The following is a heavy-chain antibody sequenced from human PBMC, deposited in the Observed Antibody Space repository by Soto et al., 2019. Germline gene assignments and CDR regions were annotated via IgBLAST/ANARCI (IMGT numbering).Heavy chain of an antibody. CDR2: IYYSGTT. Sequence: SETLSLTCAVSGGSISSNSYYWAWIRQPPGKGLEWIGNIYYSGTTYYNPSLKSRVTISVDTSKNQFSLKLSSVTAADTAVYYCARHKGGYYSGVDVWGQGTTVTVSS. D-gene: IGHD3-16*01. CDR3: ARHKGGYYSGVDV. CDR1: GGSISSNSYY. V-gene: IGHV4-39*01. J-gene: IGHJ6*02.